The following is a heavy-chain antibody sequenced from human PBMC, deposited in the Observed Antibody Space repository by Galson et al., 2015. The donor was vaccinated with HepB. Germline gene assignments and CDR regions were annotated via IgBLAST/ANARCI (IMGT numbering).Heavy chain of an antibody. CDR2: ISYDGSNN. J-gene: IGHJ4*02. Sequence: SLRLSCAASGFTFRTYAMHWVRQAPGKGLEWLAVISYDGSNNYYADSVKGRFTISRDSSKNTLYLQMNSLRAEDTAVYYCARGLGGYWGQGTLVTVSS. D-gene: IGHD2-15*01. V-gene: IGHV3-30-3*01. CDR3: ARGLGGY. CDR1: GFTFRTYA.